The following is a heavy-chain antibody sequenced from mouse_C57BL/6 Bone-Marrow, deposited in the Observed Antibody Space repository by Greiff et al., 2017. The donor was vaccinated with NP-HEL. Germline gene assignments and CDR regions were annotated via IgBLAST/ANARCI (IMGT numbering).Heavy chain of an antibody. D-gene: IGHD2-10*01. Sequence: QVQLKQPGAELVMPGASVKLSCKASGYTFTSYWMHWVKQRPGQGLEWIGEIDPSDSYTNYNQKFKGKSTLTVDKSSSTAYMQLSSLTSEDSAVYYCARESLLFDYWGQGTTLTVSS. V-gene: IGHV1-69*01. J-gene: IGHJ2*01. CDR2: IDPSDSYT. CDR3: ARESLLFDY. CDR1: GYTFTSYW.